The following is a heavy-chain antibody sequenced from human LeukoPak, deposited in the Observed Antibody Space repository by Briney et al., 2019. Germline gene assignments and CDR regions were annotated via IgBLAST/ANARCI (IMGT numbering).Heavy chain of an antibody. CDR1: GGSFSGYY. CDR3: ARGQRDIVVVVAALGGYYFDY. Sequence: SETLSLTCAVYGGSFSGYYWSWIRQPPGKGLEWIGEINHSGGTNYNPSLKSRVTISVDTSKIQFSLKLSSVTAADTAVYYCARGQRDIVVVVAALGGYYFDYWGQGTLVTVSS. V-gene: IGHV4-34*01. J-gene: IGHJ4*02. CDR2: INHSGGT. D-gene: IGHD2-15*01.